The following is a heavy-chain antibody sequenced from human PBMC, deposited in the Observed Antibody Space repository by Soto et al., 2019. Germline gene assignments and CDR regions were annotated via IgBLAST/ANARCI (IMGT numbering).Heavy chain of an antibody. CDR1: GFTFSDHY. CDR2: TRNKARSYTT. J-gene: IGHJ4*02. CDR3: TRGHCSGDGCYCGDY. V-gene: IGHV3-72*01. D-gene: IGHD2-15*01. Sequence: ESGGGLVQPGGSLRLSCAASGFTFSDHYMDWVRQAPGKGLEWVGRTRNKARSYTTEYAASVKGRFTISRDDSKNSLYLQMNSLKTEDTAVYYCTRGHCSGDGCYCGDYWGQGSLVTVSS.